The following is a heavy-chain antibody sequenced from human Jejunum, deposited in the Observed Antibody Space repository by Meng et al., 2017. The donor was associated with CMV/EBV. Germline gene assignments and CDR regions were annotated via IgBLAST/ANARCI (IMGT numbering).Heavy chain of an antibody. CDR2: IHYGGST. V-gene: IGHV4-61*01. CDR3: ARDLMTTITTGWFDP. J-gene: IGHJ5*02. D-gene: IGHD4-11*01. CDR1: GSVKRDSYY. Sequence: GSVKRDSYYWSWIRQPPGKALEWIGYIHYGGSTNYNPSLKSRVTISVDTSKNRFSLRLTSVTAADTAVYYCARDLMTTITTGWFDPWGQGTLVTVSS.